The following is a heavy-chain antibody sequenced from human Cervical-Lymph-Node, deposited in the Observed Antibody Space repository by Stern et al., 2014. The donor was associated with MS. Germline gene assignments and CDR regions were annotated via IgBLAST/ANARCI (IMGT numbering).Heavy chain of an antibody. D-gene: IGHD1-1*01. CDR2: IRSKGNSYAT. J-gene: IGHJ4*02. CDR3: ARLGYRDSFDY. V-gene: IGHV3-73*01. CDR1: GFIFSDSA. Sequence: VQLVESGGGLVQPGGSLKLSCVASGFIFSDSAMHWVRQAPGQGLEWVGRIRSKGNSYATAYAASLKVRFTISRDDSKNTAYLQMSSLKTEDTAVYYCARLGYRDSFDYWGQGTLVTVSS.